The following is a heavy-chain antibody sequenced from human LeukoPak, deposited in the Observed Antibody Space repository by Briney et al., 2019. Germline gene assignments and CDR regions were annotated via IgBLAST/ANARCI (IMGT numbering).Heavy chain of an antibody. J-gene: IGHJ5*02. Sequence: SETLSLTCTVSGGSISSSSYSWGWIRQPPGKGLEWIGTIYYSGSTYYNPSLKSRVTISVDTSKNQFSLKLSSVTAADTAVYYCARHDPRPVANWFDPWGQGTLVTVSS. CDR3: ARHDPRPVANWFDP. D-gene: IGHD6-19*01. CDR2: IYYSGST. V-gene: IGHV4-39*01. CDR1: GGSISSSSYS.